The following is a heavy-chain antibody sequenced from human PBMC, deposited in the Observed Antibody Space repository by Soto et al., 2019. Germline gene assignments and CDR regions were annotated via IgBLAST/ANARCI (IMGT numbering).Heavy chain of an antibody. CDR3: ATLPRTIERTPAAIWSFDS. J-gene: IGHJ4*02. D-gene: IGHD2-2*01. V-gene: IGHV1-24*01. CDR2: LDAEDGET. CDR1: GYSLSDLS. Sequence: ASVKVSCKVSGYSLSDLSIHWVRQAPGKGREWMGGLDAEDGETIYAQKLQGRGTMTEDTSTDTAYMELSSLTSEDTAMYYCATLPRTIERTPAAIWSFDSWGQGTLVTVSS.